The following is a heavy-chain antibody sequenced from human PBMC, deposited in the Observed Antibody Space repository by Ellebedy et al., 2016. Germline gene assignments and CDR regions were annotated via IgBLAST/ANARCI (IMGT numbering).Heavy chain of an antibody. CDR2: ISSSSSYI. Sequence: GGSLRLXXAASGFTLSSYSMNWVRQAPGKGLEWVSSISSSSSYIYYSDSVKGRFTISRDNAKNSLYLQMNSLRAEDTAVYYCERDVGSSWSGLVDNYYYYGMDVWGQGTTVTVSS. V-gene: IGHV3-21*01. CDR1: GFTLSSYS. J-gene: IGHJ6*02. CDR3: ERDVGSSWSGLVDNYYYYGMDV. D-gene: IGHD6-13*01.